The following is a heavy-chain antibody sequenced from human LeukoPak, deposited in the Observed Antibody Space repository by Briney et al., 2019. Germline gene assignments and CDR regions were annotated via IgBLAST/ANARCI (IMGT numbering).Heavy chain of an antibody. CDR1: GGTFSSYA. CDR3: ARASLGYCSSTSCSGFDP. V-gene: IGHV1-69*05. D-gene: IGHD2-2*01. CDR2: IIPIFGTA. Sequence: SVKVSCKASGGTFSSYAISWVRQAPGQGLEWMGGIIPIFGTANYAQKFQGRVTITTDESTSTAYMELSSLRSEDTAVYYGARASLGYCSSTSCSGFDPWGQGTLVTVSS. J-gene: IGHJ5*02.